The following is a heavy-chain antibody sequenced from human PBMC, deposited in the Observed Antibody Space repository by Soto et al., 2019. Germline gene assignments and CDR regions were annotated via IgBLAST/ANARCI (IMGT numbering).Heavy chain of an antibody. D-gene: IGHD3-3*01. CDR2: INAGNGNT. J-gene: IGHJ6*02. V-gene: IGHV1-3*01. Sequence: ASVKVSCKASGYTFNSYAMHWVRQAPGQRLEWMGWINAGNGNTKYSQKFQGRVTITRDTSASTAYMELSSLRSEDTAVYYCARDLYYDFWSGYTPFYYYYGMDVWGQGTTVTVSS. CDR3: ARDLYYDFWSGYTPFYYYYGMDV. CDR1: GYTFNSYA.